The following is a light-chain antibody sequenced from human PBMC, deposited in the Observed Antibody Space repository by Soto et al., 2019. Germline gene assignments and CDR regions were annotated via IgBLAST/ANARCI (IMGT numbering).Light chain of an antibody. CDR2: AAS. CDR1: QSISSY. J-gene: IGKJ5*01. CDR3: QQSYSTPPT. Sequence: DMRITQSPSCPTAAVRDGVTITCRSSQSISSYLNWYQQKPGKAPKLLIYAASSLQSGVPSRFSGSGSGTDFTLTISSLQPEDFATYYCQQSYSTPPTFGQGTRLEIK. V-gene: IGKV1-39*01.